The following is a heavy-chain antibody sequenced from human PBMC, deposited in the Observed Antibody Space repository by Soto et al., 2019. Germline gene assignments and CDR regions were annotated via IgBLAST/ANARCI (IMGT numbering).Heavy chain of an antibody. CDR1: GFTFSTYD. V-gene: IGHV3-23*01. CDR2: VSAGGGST. D-gene: IGHD3-10*01. Sequence: EVQLLESGGGLVQPGGSLRLSCAASGFTFSTYDMSWVRQAPGKGLEWVSAVSAGGGSTYYTDSVKGRFTISRDNSKNTVYPQMNSLRAEDTAVYYCQGLLRGSPIDYLDQGTLVTVSS. J-gene: IGHJ4*02. CDR3: QGLLRGSPIDY.